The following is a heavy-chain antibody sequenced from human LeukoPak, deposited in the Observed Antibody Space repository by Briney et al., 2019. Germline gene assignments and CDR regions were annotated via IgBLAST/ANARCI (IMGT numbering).Heavy chain of an antibody. J-gene: IGHJ4*02. D-gene: IGHD3-22*01. V-gene: IGHV1-69*04. CDR2: IIPILGIA. CDR1: GGTFSSHA. CDR3: ARDPLHYYDSSGSASDY. Sequence: SVKVSCKAPGGTFSSHAISWVRQAPGQGLEWMGRIIPILGIANYAQKFQGRVTITADKSTSTAYMELSSLRSEDTAVYYCARDPLHYYDSSGSASDYWGQGTLVTVSS.